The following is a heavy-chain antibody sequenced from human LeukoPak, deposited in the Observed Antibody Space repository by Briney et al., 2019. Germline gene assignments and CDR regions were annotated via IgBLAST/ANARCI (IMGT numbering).Heavy chain of an antibody. V-gene: IGHV1-69*06. J-gene: IGHJ4*02. CDR2: IIPIFGTA. CDR1: GGTFSSYA. D-gene: IGHD3-22*01. Sequence: GASVKVSCKASGGTFSSYAISWVRQAPEQGLEWMGGIIPIFGTANYAQKFQGRVTITADKSTSTAYMELSSLRSEDTAVYYCARDHITMIVVVPTGFDYWGQGTLVTVSS. CDR3: ARDHITMIVVVPTGFDY.